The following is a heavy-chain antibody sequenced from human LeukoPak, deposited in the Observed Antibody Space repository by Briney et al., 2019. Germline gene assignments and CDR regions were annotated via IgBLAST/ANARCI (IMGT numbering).Heavy chain of an antibody. CDR1: GYTFTSYY. D-gene: IGHD5-18*01. Sequence: ASVKVSCKASGYTFTSYYMHWVRQAPGQGLEWMGIINPSGGSTSYAQKFQGRVTMTRNTSISTAYMELSSLRSEDTAVYYYARGKYSYGYGHDYWGQGTLVTVSS. J-gene: IGHJ4*02. CDR3: ARGKYSYGYGHDY. V-gene: IGHV1-46*01. CDR2: INPSGGST.